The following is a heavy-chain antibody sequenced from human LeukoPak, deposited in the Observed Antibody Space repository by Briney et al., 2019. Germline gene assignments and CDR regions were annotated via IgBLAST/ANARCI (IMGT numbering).Heavy chain of an antibody. CDR2: IKQDGSEK. CDR1: GFTFSSYW. V-gene: IGHV3-7*01. J-gene: IGHJ6*03. D-gene: IGHD6-13*01. CDR3: ARRKSSSWYYFHYYYYYMDV. Sequence: GGSLRLPCAASGFTFSSYWMSWVRQAPGKGLEWVANIKQDGSEKYYVDSVKGRFTISRDNAKNSLYLQMNSLRAEDTAVYYCARRKSSSWYYFHYYYYYMDVWGKGTTVTISS.